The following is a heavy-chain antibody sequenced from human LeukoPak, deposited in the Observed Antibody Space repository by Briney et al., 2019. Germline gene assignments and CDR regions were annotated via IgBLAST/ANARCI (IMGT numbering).Heavy chain of an antibody. J-gene: IGHJ4*02. Sequence: PGGSLRLSCAASGFTFSDYYMSWIRQAPGKGLEWVSYISSSGSTIYYADSVKGRFTISRDNAKNSLYLQMNSLRAEDTAVYYCACYYYDSSGYFQLDYWAQGTLVTVSS. CDR2: ISSSGSTI. V-gene: IGHV3-11*04. D-gene: IGHD3-22*01. CDR3: ACYYYDSSGYFQLDY. CDR1: GFTFSDYY.